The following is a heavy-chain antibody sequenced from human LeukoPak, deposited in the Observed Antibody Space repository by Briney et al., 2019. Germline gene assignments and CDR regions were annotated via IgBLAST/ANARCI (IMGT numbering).Heavy chain of an antibody. D-gene: IGHD6-13*01. CDR3: ARSLRYSSSWYNFDY. Sequence: GGSLRLSCATSGFMFSDYYMTWVRLTPGEGLEWVAYIDTSSLYTDYADSVKGRFTISRDNAKNSLYLQMNSLRDEDTAVYYRARSLRYSSSWYNFDYWGQGTLVTVSS. CDR1: GFMFSDYY. CDR2: IDTSSLYT. J-gene: IGHJ4*02. V-gene: IGHV3-11*06.